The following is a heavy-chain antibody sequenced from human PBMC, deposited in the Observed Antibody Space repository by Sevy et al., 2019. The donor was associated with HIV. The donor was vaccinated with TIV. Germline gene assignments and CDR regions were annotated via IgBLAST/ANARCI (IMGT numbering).Heavy chain of an antibody. D-gene: IGHD5-12*01. CDR3: STDIVVQSGYSYDFSTFNPDLPHNSGADV. J-gene: IGHJ6*02. CDR2: IRNDPDGGTT. V-gene: IGHV3-15*01. CDR1: GFTFRNAW. Sequence: GGSLRLSCTASGFTFRNAWMTWVRQVPGKGLEWVGRIRNDPDGGTTDYAAPVRGRFTISRDDSKNTLYRQMNSLETEDTAVYYGSTDIVVQSGYSYDFSTFNPDLPHNSGADVWGQGTTVTVSS.